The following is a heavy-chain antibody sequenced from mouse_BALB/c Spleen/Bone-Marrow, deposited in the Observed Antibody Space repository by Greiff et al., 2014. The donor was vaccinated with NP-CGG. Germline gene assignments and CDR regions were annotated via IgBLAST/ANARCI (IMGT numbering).Heavy chain of an antibody. CDR1: GFTFTDYY. D-gene: IGHD1-1*01. J-gene: IGHJ1*01. V-gene: IGHV7-3*02. CDR3: ARDRNYGSSWYFDV. Sequence: DVMLVESGGGLVQPGGSLRLSCATSGFTFTDYYMSWVRQPPGKALEWLGFIRNKANGYTTEYSASVKGRFTISRDNSQSILYPQMNTLRAEDSATYYCARDRNYGSSWYFDVWGAGTTVTVSS. CDR2: IRNKANGYTT.